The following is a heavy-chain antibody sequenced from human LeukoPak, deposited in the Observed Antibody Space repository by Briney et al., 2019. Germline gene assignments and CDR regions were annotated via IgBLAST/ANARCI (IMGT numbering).Heavy chain of an antibody. D-gene: IGHD3-9*01. V-gene: IGHV4-59*01. Sequence: SETLSLTCTVSGGSISSYYWSWIRQPPGKGLEWMGNIYYSGSTNYNPSLKSRVTISVDTSKNQFSLKLSSVTAAGTAVYYCAKPTKPGYYDIFYDAFDIWGQGTMVTVSS. J-gene: IGHJ3*02. CDR3: AKPTKPGYYDIFYDAFDI. CDR2: IYYSGST. CDR1: GGSISSYY.